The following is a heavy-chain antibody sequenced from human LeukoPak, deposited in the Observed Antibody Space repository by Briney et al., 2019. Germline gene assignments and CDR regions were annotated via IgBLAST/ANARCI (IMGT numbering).Heavy chain of an antibody. Sequence: AGSLRLSCAASGVTFTSYAMSWVRQSPGKGLEWVSAITRSGGSTYYAASVKGRSTISRDTSKSTLYMQVSSLRAEDTAVYYCAKDRAGRGFNPWGQGTLVTVSS. V-gene: IGHV3-23*01. J-gene: IGHJ5*02. CDR1: GVTFTSYA. D-gene: IGHD3-10*01. CDR2: ITRSGGST. CDR3: AKDRAGRGFNP.